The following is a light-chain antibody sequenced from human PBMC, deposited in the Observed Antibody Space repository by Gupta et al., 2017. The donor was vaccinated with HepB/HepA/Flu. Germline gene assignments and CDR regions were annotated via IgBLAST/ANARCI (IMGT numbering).Light chain of an antibody. Sequence: DIQLTQSPSFLSASVGDRVTITCRASQGISSYLAWYQQKPGKAPKLLIYAASTLQSGVPSRFSGSGSGTEFTLTISSLQPEDFATYYCQQRNSYPRTFGQRTKVEIK. CDR1: QGISSY. CDR2: AAS. J-gene: IGKJ1*01. V-gene: IGKV1-9*01. CDR3: QQRNSYPRT.